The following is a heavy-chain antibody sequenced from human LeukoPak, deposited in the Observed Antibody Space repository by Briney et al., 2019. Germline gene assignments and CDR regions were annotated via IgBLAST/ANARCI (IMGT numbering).Heavy chain of an antibody. Sequence: SGGSLRLSCAASGFTFSSYAMHWVRQAPGKGLEWVAVISYDGSNKYYADSAKGRFTISRDNSKNTLYLQMNSLRAEDTAVYYCARVRVVVTTWGAFDIWVQGTMVTVSS. CDR3: ARVRVVVTTWGAFDI. J-gene: IGHJ3*02. CDR1: GFTFSSYA. V-gene: IGHV3-30-3*01. CDR2: ISYDGSNK. D-gene: IGHD2-21*02.